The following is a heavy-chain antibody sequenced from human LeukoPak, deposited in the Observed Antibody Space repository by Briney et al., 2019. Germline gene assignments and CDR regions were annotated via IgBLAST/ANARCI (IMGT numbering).Heavy chain of an antibody. CDR2: INHSGST. D-gene: IGHD3-9*01. Sequence: SETLSLTCAVYGGSFSGYYWSWIRQPPGKGLEWIGEINHSGSTNYNPSLKSRVAISVDTSKNQFSLKLSSVTAADTAVYYCARVNPGLRYFGYWGQGTLVTVSS. V-gene: IGHV4-34*01. J-gene: IGHJ4*02. CDR3: ARVNPGLRYFGY. CDR1: GGSFSGYY.